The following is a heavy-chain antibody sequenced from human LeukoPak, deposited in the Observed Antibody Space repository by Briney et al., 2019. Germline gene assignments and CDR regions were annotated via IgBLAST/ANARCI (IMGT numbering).Heavy chain of an antibody. J-gene: IGHJ3*02. V-gene: IGHV1-2*02. CDR3: ARDPISHSTVYYYDSSGSPGLWFDI. CDR2: VNPYSAGT. D-gene: IGHD3-22*01. CDR1: GYTFTGYY. Sequence: ASVRVSCKASGYTFTGYYMHWVRQAPGQGLEWMGWVNPYSAGTDYAQKFQGRGTKTRDTSISPAYVELSRLRSDDTAVYYCARDPISHSTVYYYDSSGSPGLWFDIWGQGTMVTVSS.